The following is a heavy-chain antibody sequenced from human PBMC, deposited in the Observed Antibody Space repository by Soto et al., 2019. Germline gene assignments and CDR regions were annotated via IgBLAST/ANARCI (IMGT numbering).Heavy chain of an antibody. V-gene: IGHV3-23*01. J-gene: IGHJ4*02. CDR3: ARRSSGWYFDY. Sequence: EVQLLESGGGLVQPGGSLRLSCAAPGFTFSNYAMNWVRQAPGKGLEGVSVISGSGGSTYYADSVKGRFTISRDNSKNTLYLQMNSLRGEDTAVYYCARRSSGWYFDYWGQGTLVTVSS. CDR2: ISGSGGST. D-gene: IGHD6-19*01. CDR1: GFTFSNYA.